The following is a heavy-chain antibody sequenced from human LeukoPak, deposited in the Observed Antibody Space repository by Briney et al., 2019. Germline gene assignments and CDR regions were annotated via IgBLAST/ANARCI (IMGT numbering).Heavy chain of an antibody. J-gene: IGHJ4*02. CDR1: GFTFSSYS. CDR2: ISSTSSYI. CDR3: ARDSTGYTGPLFVY. D-gene: IGHD2-2*02. Sequence: GGSLRLSCAASGFTFSSYSMNWVRQAPGKGLEWVSSISSTSSYIYYADSVKGRFTISRDNPKNSLYLQMNSLRAEDTAVYYCARDSTGYTGPLFVYWGQGTLVAVSS. V-gene: IGHV3-21*01.